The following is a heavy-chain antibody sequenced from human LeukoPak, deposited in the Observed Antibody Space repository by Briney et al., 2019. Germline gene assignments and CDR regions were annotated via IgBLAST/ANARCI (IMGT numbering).Heavy chain of an antibody. V-gene: IGHV4-34*01. CDR2: INHSGST. J-gene: IGHJ4*02. CDR1: GGSLSGYY. D-gene: IGHD2-15*01. CDR3: ARGHPGPLGYCSGGSCSRGYFDY. Sequence: PSETLSLTCAVYGGSLSGYYWSWIRQPPGKGLEWIGEINHSGSTNYNPSLKSRVTISVDTSKNQFSLKLSSVTAADTAVYYCARGHPGPLGYCSGGSCSRGYFDYWGQGTLVTVSS.